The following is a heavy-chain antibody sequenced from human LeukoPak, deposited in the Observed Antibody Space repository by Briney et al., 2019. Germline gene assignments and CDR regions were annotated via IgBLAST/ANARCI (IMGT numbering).Heavy chain of an antibody. V-gene: IGHV3-23*01. J-gene: IGHJ4*02. Sequence: LPGGSLRLSCAASGFTFSSYWMSWVRQAPGKGLEWVSAISGSGGSTYYADSAKGRFTISRDNSKNTLYLQMNSLRAEDTAVYYCAKGLRGYSYADFDYWGQGTLVTVSS. CDR2: ISGSGGST. CDR1: GFTFSSYW. D-gene: IGHD5-18*01. CDR3: AKGLRGYSYADFDY.